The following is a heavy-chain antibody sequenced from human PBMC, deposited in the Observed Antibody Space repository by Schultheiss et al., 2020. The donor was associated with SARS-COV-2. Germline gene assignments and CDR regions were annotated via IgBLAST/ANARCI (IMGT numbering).Heavy chain of an antibody. Sequence: GGSLRLSCSASGFTFSDYVMHWVRQAPGKGLVWVSRINSDGSSTTYADSVKGRFTTSRDNAKNTVYLQMNSLRADDTAVYYCARLWGDRGMDVWGQGTTVTVSS. V-gene: IGHV3-74*01. CDR2: INSDGSST. CDR3: ARLWGDRGMDV. J-gene: IGHJ6*02. CDR1: GFTFSDYV. D-gene: IGHD3-10*01.